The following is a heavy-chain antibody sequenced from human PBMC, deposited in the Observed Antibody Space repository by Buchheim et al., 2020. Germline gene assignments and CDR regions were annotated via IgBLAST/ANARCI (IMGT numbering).Heavy chain of an antibody. CDR3: AEKRGSGSYYNYYGMDI. J-gene: IGHJ6*02. V-gene: IGHV3-23*01. D-gene: IGHD3-10*01. CDR2: ITTSGDGT. CDR1: RFTFSSYA. Sequence: EVQLLESGGGLVPPGGSLRLSCAASRFTFSSYAMTWVRQGPGKGLEWVSAITTSGDGTYSADSVKGRFTISRDNSKNTLYLQMNSLRAEDTAVYYCAEKRGSGSYYNYYGMDIWGQGTT.